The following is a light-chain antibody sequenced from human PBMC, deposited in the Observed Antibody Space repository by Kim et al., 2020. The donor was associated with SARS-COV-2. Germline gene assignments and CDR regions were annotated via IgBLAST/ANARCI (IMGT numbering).Light chain of an antibody. CDR2: DAS. CDR1: QSVSSN. J-gene: IGKJ5*01. V-gene: IGKV3-11*01. Sequence: EIVLTQSPATLSLSPGERATLSCGASQSVSSNLAWYQQKPGQAPRLLIYDASKRAPGIPARFSGSGSGTDFSLTITSLEFEDSAVYYCQQRSDWPITFGQGTRLEIK. CDR3: QQRSDWPIT.